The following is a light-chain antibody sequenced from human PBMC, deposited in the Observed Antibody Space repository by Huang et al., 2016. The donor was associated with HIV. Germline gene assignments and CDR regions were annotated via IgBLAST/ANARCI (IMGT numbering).Light chain of an antibody. Sequence: EIVLTQSPTTLSLSPGERATLSCRASQSVNRYLAWYQQKPGQAPRLLIDDASNRATGIPARFRGSASGTDFTLTISSLEPEDCAVYYCQQRSNWPPITFGQGTRLEIK. CDR2: DAS. V-gene: IGKV3-11*01. CDR3: QQRSNWPPIT. J-gene: IGKJ5*01. CDR1: QSVNRY.